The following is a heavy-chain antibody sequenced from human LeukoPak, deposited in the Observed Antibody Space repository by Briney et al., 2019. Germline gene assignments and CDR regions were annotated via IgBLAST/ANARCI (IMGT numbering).Heavy chain of an antibody. CDR3: AKDLPAGGFDP. J-gene: IGHJ5*02. V-gene: IGHV3-30*18. Sequence: GGSLRLSCAASGFTFSSYGMHWVRQAPGKGLEWVAVISYDGSSKYYADSVKGRFTISRDNSKNTLYLQMNSLRAEDTAVYYCAKDLPAGGFDPWGQGTLVTVSS. CDR2: ISYDGSSK. CDR1: GFTFSSYG. D-gene: IGHD1-26*01.